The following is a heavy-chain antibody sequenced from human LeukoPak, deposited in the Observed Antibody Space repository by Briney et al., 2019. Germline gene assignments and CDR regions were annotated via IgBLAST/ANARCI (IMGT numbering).Heavy chain of an antibody. D-gene: IGHD6-13*01. CDR3: ARDQIAAAGTPYYYMDV. Sequence: ASVKVSCKASGYTFTSYYMHWVRQAPGQGLEWMGVINPSGGSTSYAQKFQGRVTMTGDRSTSTVYMELSSLRSEDTAVYYCARDQIAAAGTPYYYMDVWGKGTTVTVSS. CDR1: GYTFTSYY. V-gene: IGHV1-46*01. J-gene: IGHJ6*03. CDR2: INPSGGST.